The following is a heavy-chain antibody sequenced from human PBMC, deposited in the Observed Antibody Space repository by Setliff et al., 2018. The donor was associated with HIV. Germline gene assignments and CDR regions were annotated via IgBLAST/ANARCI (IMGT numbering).Heavy chain of an antibody. Sequence: PSETLSLTCAVYGGSFSGYYWSWIRQPPGKGLEWIGEINHSGSTNYNPSLKSRVAISVDTSKNQFSLKLSSVTAAETAVYYCARVSKTYWYSIPRDYYHHMDVWGKGTTVTVSS. CDR1: GGSFSGYY. CDR3: ARVSKTYWYSIPRDYYHHMDV. D-gene: IGHD2-8*02. V-gene: IGHV4-34*01. CDR2: INHSGST. J-gene: IGHJ6*03.